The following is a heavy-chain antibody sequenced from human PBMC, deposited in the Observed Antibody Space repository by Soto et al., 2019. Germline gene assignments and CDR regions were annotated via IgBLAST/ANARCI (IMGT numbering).Heavy chain of an antibody. CDR2: ISSNGGST. CDR3: VKDRDYYDSSGYYSGFDY. CDR1: GFTFSSYA. V-gene: IGHV3-64D*08. D-gene: IGHD3-22*01. Sequence: GGSLSLSCSASGFTFSSYAMHWVRQAPGKGLEYVSAISSNGGSTYYADSVKGRFTISRDNSKNTLYLQMSSLRAEDTAVYYCVKDRDYYDSSGYYSGFDYWGQGTLVTVSS. J-gene: IGHJ4*02.